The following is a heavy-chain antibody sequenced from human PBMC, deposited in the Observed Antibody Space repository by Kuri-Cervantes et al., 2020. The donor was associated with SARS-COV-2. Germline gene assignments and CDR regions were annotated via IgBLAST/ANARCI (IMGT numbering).Heavy chain of an antibody. CDR3: ARLIHVAAVPDP. D-gene: IGHD2-21*02. J-gene: IGHJ5*02. Sequence: SQTLSLTCAVSGDSISSVDHSWSWIRQPPGKGLEWIGYIYRDGKTYYSPSLTSRVTISVDRSKNQFFLQLTSVTAADTAVYYCARLIHVAAVPDPWGQGTLVTVSS. CDR2: IYRDGKT. V-gene: IGHV4-30-2*01. CDR1: GDSISSVDHS.